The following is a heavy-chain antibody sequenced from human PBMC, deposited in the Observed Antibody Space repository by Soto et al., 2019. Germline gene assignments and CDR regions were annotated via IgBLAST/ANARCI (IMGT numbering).Heavy chain of an antibody. D-gene: IGHD3-3*01. V-gene: IGHV1-18*04. CDR2: ISAHNGNT. Sequence: GASVKVSCKASGYTFTSYGISWVRQAPGQGLEWMGWISAHNGNTNYAQKLQGRVTMTTDTSTSTAYMELRSLRSDDTAVYYCAREDYDFWRTPFGMDVWGQGTTVTVSS. CDR1: GYTFTSYG. CDR3: AREDYDFWRTPFGMDV. J-gene: IGHJ6*02.